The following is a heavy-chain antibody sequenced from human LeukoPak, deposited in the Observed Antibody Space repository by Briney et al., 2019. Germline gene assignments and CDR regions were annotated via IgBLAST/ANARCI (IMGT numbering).Heavy chain of an antibody. CDR1: GGSISSYY. CDR2: IYYSGST. Sequence: SETLSLTCTVSGGSISSYYWSWIRQPPGKGLEWIGYIYYSGSTNYNPSLKSRVTVSVDTSKNQFSLKLSSVTAADTAVYYCARQPLLFFDYWGQGTLVTVSS. CDR3: ARQPLLFFDY. J-gene: IGHJ4*02. V-gene: IGHV4-59*08. D-gene: IGHD2-15*01.